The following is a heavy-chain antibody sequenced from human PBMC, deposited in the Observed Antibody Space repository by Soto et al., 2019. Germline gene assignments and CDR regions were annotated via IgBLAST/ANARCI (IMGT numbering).Heavy chain of an antibody. CDR1: GFTFSSYG. Sequence: QVQLVESGGGMVQPGRSLRLSCAASGFTFSSYGMHWVRQAPGKGLEWVAVISYDGSNKYYADSVKGRFTISRDNSKNTLYLQMNSLRAEETAVYYCAKDLTNTVVTPLYWGQGTLVTVSS. V-gene: IGHV3-30*18. J-gene: IGHJ4*02. CDR3: AKDLTNTVVTPLY. CDR2: ISYDGSNK. D-gene: IGHD2-21*02.